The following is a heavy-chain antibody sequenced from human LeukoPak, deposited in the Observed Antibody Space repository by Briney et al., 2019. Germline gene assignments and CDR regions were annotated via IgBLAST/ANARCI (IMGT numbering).Heavy chain of an antibody. CDR1: GGSIISNRYY. Sequence: SETLSLTCTVSGGSIISNRYYWSWIRQPAGKGLEWIGRIYTSGSTNYNPSLKSRVTISVDTSKNQFSLKLSSVTAADTAVYYCARDHNWNDEGGYYFDYWGQGTLVTVSS. D-gene: IGHD1-20*01. CDR2: IYTSGST. V-gene: IGHV4-61*02. CDR3: ARDHNWNDEGGYYFDY. J-gene: IGHJ4*02.